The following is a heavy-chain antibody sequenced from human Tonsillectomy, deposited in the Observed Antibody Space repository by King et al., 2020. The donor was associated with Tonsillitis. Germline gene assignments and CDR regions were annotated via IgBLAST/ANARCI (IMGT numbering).Heavy chain of an antibody. D-gene: IGHD3-16*02. J-gene: IGHJ3*02. CDR1: GGSFSDYS. V-gene: IGHV4-34*01. CDR3: ARGLYDYIWGSYRHDAFDI. CDR2: MNHSGST. Sequence: VQLQQWGAGLLKPSETLSLTCAVYGGSFSDYSWSWIRQPPGKGLEWIGEMNHSGSTNYNPSLKSRATISVDTSKNQFSGKLSSVTAADTAVYYCARGLYDYIWGSYRHDAFDIWGQGTMITVSS.